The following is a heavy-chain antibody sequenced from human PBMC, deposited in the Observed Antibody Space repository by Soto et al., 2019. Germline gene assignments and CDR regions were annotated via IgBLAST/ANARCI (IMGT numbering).Heavy chain of an antibody. V-gene: IGHV4-31*03. CDR1: GGSISSGGYY. CDR3: ARVRTMTCFDY. D-gene: IGHD3-22*01. J-gene: IGHJ4*02. CDR2: IYYSGST. Sequence: SETLSLTCTVSGGSISSGGYYWSWIRQHPGKGLEWIGYIYYSGSTYYNPSLKSRVTISVDTSKNQFSLKLSSVTAADTAVYYCARVRTMTCFDYWGQGTLVTVSS.